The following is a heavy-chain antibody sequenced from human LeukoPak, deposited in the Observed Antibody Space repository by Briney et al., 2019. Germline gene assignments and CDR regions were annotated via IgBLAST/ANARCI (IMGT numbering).Heavy chain of an antibody. CDR2: MYHTGST. CDR1: GYSISSGDY. Sequence: PSASLSLTCTVSGYSISSGDYWGWIQPPRERRLEWIGSMYHTGSTHYNPSLESRVTISVDTAKNQFYLQLSSVTAADTAVYYCARVARHVYTYCPRGNYFDFWGQETLVTVSS. CDR3: ARVARHVYTYCPRGNYFDF. J-gene: IGHJ4*02. D-gene: IGHD5-24*01. V-gene: IGHV4-38-2*02.